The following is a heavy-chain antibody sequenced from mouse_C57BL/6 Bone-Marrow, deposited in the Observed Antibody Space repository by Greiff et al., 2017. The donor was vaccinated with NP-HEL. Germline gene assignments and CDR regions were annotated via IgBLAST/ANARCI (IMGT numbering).Heavy chain of an antibody. V-gene: IGHV1-59*01. Sequence: QVQLQQPGAELVRPGTSVKLSCKASGYTFTSYWMHWVKQRPGQGLEWIGVIDPSASYTNYNQKFKGKATLTVDTSSSTAYMQLSSLTSEDSAVYDCARPSIYYYYVYAMYYWGQGTSVTVSS. CDR2: IDPSASYT. J-gene: IGHJ4*01. CDR1: GYTFTSYW. D-gene: IGHD2-4*01. CDR3: ARPSIYYYYVYAMYY.